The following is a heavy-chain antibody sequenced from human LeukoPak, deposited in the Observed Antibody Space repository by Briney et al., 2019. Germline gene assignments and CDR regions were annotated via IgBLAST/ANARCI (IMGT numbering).Heavy chain of an antibody. CDR3: AKGYYDYVWGSYYFDY. CDR1: GLTFSSYA. CDR2: ISGSGGST. V-gene: IGHV3-23*01. Sequence: GGSLRLSCAASGLTFSSYAMSWVRQAPGKGLEWVSAISGSGGSTYYADSVKGRFTICRDNSRDTLYLQMNSLRAEDTAVYYCAKGYYDYVWGSYYFDYWGQGTLVTVSS. J-gene: IGHJ4*02. D-gene: IGHD3-16*01.